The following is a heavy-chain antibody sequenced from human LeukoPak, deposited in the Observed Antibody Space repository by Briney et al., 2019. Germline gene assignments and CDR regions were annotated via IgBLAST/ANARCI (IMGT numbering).Heavy chain of an antibody. CDR2: IYYSGST. Sequence: PSETLSLTCTVSGGSISSSSYYWGWIRQPPGKGLEWIGSIYYSGSTYYNPSLKSRVTISVDTSKNQFSLKLSSVTAADTAVYYCERGRRGSRGVDYWGQGTLVTVSS. CDR1: GGSISSSSYY. CDR3: ERGRRGSRGVDY. J-gene: IGHJ4*02. D-gene: IGHD5-12*01. V-gene: IGHV4-39*01.